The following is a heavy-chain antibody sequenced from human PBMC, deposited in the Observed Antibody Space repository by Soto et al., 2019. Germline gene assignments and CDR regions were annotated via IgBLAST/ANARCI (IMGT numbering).Heavy chain of an antibody. CDR2: TSGGLSYI. CDR1: GFTFSDSY. CDR3: ARGANMAAAVDY. Sequence: PVGSLRLSCAASGFTFSDSYMIWIRQAPGKGLEWVSYTSGGLSYINYADSVKGRFTISRDNAKNSLYLQMNSLRVEDTAVSYCARGANMAAAVDYWGQGTQVTVTS. D-gene: IGHD2-15*01. J-gene: IGHJ4*02. V-gene: IGHV3-11*06.